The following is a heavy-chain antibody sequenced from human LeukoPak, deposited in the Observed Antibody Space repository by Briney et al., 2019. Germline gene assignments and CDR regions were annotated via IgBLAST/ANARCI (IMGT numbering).Heavy chain of an antibody. Sequence: PGAPLRLSCAASGSTFSRSAMTGGRQTPEKGLDGVSSISSSGNTYYADSVKGRFTISRDNSKTMLYLQMNSLRAEDTAVYYCVKGRISEDGLDFWGQGTLVTVSS. CDR2: ISSSGNT. J-gene: IGHJ4*02. CDR3: VKGRISEDGLDF. CDR1: GSTFSRSA. D-gene: IGHD6-13*01. V-gene: IGHV3-23*01.